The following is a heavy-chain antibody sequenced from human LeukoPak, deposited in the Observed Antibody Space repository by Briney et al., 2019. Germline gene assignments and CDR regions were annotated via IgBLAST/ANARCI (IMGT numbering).Heavy chain of an antibody. D-gene: IGHD2-2*01. V-gene: IGHV1-18*01. CDR2: ISAYNGNT. CDR3: ARGHILVVPAAGFDAFDI. CDR1: GYTFTSYG. J-gene: IGHJ3*02. Sequence: GASVKVSCKASGYTFTSYGITWVRQAPGQGLEWMGWISAYNGNTNHAQKLHGRVTMTTDTSTSTAYMELSSLRSEDTAVYYCARGHILVVPAAGFDAFDIWGQGTMVTVSS.